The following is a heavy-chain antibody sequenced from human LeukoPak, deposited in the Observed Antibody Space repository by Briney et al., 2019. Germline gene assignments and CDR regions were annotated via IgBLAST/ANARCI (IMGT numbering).Heavy chain of an antibody. V-gene: IGHV1-8*01. Sequence: ASAKVSCKASGYTFTNYDINWVRQAPGQGLGKMGWMKPKKSNTVYAQKFQGRVTMTRNTYISTGYMEMSRLTSEDTAVYYCATGRSVEVVGAMRWTDPWGQGTLVTVSS. J-gene: IGHJ5*02. CDR1: GYTFTNYD. CDR2: MKPKKSNT. CDR3: ATGRSVEVVGAMRWTDP. D-gene: IGHD2-15*01.